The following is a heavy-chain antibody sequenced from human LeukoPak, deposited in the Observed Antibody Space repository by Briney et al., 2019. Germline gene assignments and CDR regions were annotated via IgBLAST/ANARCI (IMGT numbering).Heavy chain of an antibody. CDR1: GGTFSSYA. D-gene: IGHD2-21*02. CDR2: IIPIFGTA. CDR3: ARDFWPSTNCGGDCYRIDY. V-gene: IGHV1-69*13. J-gene: IGHJ4*02. Sequence: ASVKVSCKASGGTFSSYAISWVRQAPGQGLEWMGGIIPIFGTANYAQKFQGRVTITADESTSTAYMELSSLRSEDTAVYYCARDFWPSTNCGGDCYRIDYWGQGTLVIVSS.